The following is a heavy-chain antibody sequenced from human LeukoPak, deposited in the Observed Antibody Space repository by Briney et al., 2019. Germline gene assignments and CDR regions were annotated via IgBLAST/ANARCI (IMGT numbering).Heavy chain of an antibody. CDR1: GGSINSLSAVYY. CDR3: ATFGLSRF. CDR2: IYYNGNS. J-gene: IGHJ4*02. Sequence: SETLSLTCTVPGGSINSLSAVYYWGWIRQSPGKGLEWIGGIYYNGNSYFNPSLKSRVSISVDTSKNQISLNLSSVSAADTAVYYCATFGLSRFWGQGSLVTISA. V-gene: IGHV4-39*01. D-gene: IGHD3/OR15-3a*01.